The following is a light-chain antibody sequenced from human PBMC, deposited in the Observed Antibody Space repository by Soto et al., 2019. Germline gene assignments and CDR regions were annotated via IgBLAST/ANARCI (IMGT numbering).Light chain of an antibody. V-gene: IGKV1-33*01. CDR3: QQYENLPFT. J-gene: IGKJ3*01. CDR1: QDISKY. CDR2: DAS. Sequence: DIQMTQSPSSLSASVGDRVTITCQASQDISKYLNWYQQKPGKAPKVLIYDASNLETGVPPRFMGTGSGTDCTFTISSLQPEDSATYDCQQYENLPFTFGPGTTVDFK.